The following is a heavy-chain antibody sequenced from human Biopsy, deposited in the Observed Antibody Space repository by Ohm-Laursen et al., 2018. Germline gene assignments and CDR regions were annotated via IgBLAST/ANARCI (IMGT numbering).Heavy chain of an antibody. CDR3: AKDRYNYTPIGGFSMDV. Sequence: SSLRLSCTASGFTFNNYGMQWVRQAPGKGLAWVAFIFYDGSNTYYADSMKGRFTISRDNSKDTLYLQMSSLRAEDTAVYYCAKDRYNYTPIGGFSMDVWGQGTTVTVSS. V-gene: IGHV3-30*18. CDR1: GFTFNNYG. J-gene: IGHJ6*02. CDR2: IFYDGSNT. D-gene: IGHD5-18*01.